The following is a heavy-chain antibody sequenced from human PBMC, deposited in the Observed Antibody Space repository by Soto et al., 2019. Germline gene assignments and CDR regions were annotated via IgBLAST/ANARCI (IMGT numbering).Heavy chain of an antibody. CDR3: ARAIVVVPAAIGAFDI. D-gene: IGHD2-2*01. CDR2: IYHSGST. Sequence: QVQLQESGPGLVKPSGTLSITCAVSSGSISSSNWWSWVRQPPGKGLEWIGEIYHSGSTNYNPSLKSRVTISVDKSKNQFSLKLSSVTAADTAVYYCARAIVVVPAAIGAFDIWGQGTMVTVSS. V-gene: IGHV4-4*02. J-gene: IGHJ3*02. CDR1: SGSISSSNW.